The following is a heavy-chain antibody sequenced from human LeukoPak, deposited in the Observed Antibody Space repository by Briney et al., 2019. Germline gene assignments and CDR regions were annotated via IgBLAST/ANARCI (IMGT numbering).Heavy chain of an antibody. CDR3: ARSGEDYYGSGSYFSDY. J-gene: IGHJ4*02. D-gene: IGHD3-10*01. CDR1: GFTFSSYG. Sequence: TGGSLRLSCAASGFTFSSYGMHWVRQAPGKGLEWVAVIWYDGSNKYYADSVKGRFTISRDNSKNTLYPQMNSLRAEDTAVYYCARSGEDYYGSGSYFSDYWGQGTLVTVSS. CDR2: IWYDGSNK. V-gene: IGHV3-33*01.